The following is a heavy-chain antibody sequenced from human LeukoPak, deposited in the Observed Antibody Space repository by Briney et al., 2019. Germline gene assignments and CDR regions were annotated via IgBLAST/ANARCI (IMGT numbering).Heavy chain of an antibody. Sequence: SETLSLXCAVYGGSFSGYYWSWIRQPPGKGLEWIGEINHSGSTNYNPSLKSRVTISVDTSKNQFSLKLSSVTAADTAVYYCARRAVVYDFWSGYYTEWYFDLWGRGTLVTVSS. V-gene: IGHV4-34*01. CDR2: INHSGST. J-gene: IGHJ2*01. D-gene: IGHD3-3*01. CDR1: GGSFSGYY. CDR3: ARRAVVYDFWSGYYTEWYFDL.